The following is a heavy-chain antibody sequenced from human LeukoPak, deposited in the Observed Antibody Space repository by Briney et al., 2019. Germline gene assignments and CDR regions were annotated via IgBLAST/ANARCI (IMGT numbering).Heavy chain of an antibody. V-gene: IGHV4-4*07. Sequence: SETLSLTCTVSGGSISSYYWSWIRQPAGKGLEWIGRIYTSGSTNYNPSLKSRVTMSVDTSKNQLSLKLSSVTAADTAVYYCARVSLDSYYYYYMDVWGKGTTVTVSS. J-gene: IGHJ6*03. CDR2: IYTSGST. D-gene: IGHD3-9*01. CDR1: GGSISSYY. CDR3: ARVSLDSYYYYYMDV.